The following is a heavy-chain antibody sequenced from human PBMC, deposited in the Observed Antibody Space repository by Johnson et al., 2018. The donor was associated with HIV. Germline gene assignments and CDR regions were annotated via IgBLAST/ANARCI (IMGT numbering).Heavy chain of an antibody. V-gene: IGHV3-30-3*01. CDR1: GFTFSSYA. J-gene: IGHJ3*02. CDR2: ISYDGSNK. Sequence: QMQLVESGGGVVQPGRSLRLSCAASGFTFSSYAMHWVRQAPGKGLEWVAVISYDGSNKYYADSVKGRFTISRDNSKNTLYRKMNSMRAEDTAVYYCARPRTGSDAFDIWGQGTMVTVSS. D-gene: IGHD7-27*01. CDR3: ARPRTGSDAFDI.